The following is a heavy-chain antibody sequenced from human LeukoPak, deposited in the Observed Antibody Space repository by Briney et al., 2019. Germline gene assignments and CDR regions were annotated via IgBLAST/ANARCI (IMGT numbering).Heavy chain of an antibody. CDR3: AKERNYYGSSDHYYNFDY. CDR2: IWYDGSNK. J-gene: IGHJ4*02. CDR1: GFIFSTYG. D-gene: IGHD3-22*01. Sequence: GKSLRLSCAASGFIFSTYGMHRVRQAPGKGLEWVALIWYDGSNKFYADSVKGRFTISRDNSKNTLYLQMNSLRAEDTAEYFCAKERNYYGSSDHYYNFDYWGQGTLVTVSS. V-gene: IGHV3-33*06.